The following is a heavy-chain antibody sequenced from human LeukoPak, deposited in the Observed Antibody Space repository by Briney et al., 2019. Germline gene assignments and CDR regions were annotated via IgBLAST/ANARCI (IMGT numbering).Heavy chain of an antibody. J-gene: IGHJ6*03. D-gene: IGHD2-2*01. CDR1: GFTFSSYS. CDR2: ISSSSSTI. Sequence: PGGSLRLSCAASGFTFSSYSMNWVRQAPGKGLEWVSYISSSSSTIYYADSVKGRFTISRDNAKNSLYLQMNSLRAEDTAVYYCASPIHCSSTSCPYYYYYMDVWGKGTTVTVSS. CDR3: ASPIHCSSTSCPYYYYYMDV. V-gene: IGHV3-48*01.